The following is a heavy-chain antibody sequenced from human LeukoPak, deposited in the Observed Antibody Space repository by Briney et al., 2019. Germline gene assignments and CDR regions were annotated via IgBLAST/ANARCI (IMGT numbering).Heavy chain of an antibody. CDR2: TSNSGYP. J-gene: IGHJ4*02. D-gene: IGHD3-10*01. CDR1: GGSIRTPEDH. CDR3: AREPTQPLRFGEFHPFDN. Sequence: SETLSLTCTVSGGSIRTPEDHWTWIRQHPGKGLEWIGYTSNSGYPDSNPSLKSRVTISLDTSKNQFSLKLSSVTAADTAVYYCAREPTQPLRFGEFHPFDNWGQGTLVTVSS. V-gene: IGHV4-31*03.